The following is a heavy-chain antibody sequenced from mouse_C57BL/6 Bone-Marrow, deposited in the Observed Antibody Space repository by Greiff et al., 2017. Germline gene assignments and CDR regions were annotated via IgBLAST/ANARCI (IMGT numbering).Heavy chain of an antibody. Sequence: ESGPGLVKPSQSLSLTCSATGYSITSGYYWNWIRQFPGNKLEWMGYISYDGSNNYNPSLKNRISITRDTSKNQFFLKLNSVTTEDTATYYCARDYDYEVPFAYWGQGTLVTVSA. J-gene: IGHJ3*01. V-gene: IGHV3-6*01. D-gene: IGHD2-4*01. CDR2: ISYDGSN. CDR3: ARDYDYEVPFAY. CDR1: GYSITSGYY.